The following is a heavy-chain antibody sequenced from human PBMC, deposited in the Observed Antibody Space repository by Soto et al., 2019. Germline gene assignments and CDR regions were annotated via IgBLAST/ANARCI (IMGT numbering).Heavy chain of an antibody. CDR1: GGSISSYH. Sequence: PSETLSLTCTVSGGSISSYHWSWIRQPPGKGLEWIGYIYHSGSTYYNPSLKSRVTISVDRSKNQFSLKLSSVTAADTAVYYCARVWNRDAFDIWGQGSMVTVSS. V-gene: IGHV4-30-2*01. CDR2: IYHSGST. CDR3: ARVWNRDAFDI. J-gene: IGHJ3*02. D-gene: IGHD3-16*01.